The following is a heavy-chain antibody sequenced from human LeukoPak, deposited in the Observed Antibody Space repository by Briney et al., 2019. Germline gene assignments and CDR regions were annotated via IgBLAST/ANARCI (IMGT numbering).Heavy chain of an antibody. CDR3: ARPREGGATPYYFYYMDV. V-gene: IGHV3-11*04. Sequence: GGSLRLSCAASGFTFTDYYMSWIRQAPGKGLEWVSYISSSGSTIYYADSVKGRFTIPRDNAKNSLYLQMNNLRAEDTAVYYCARPREGGATPYYFYYMDVWGKGTTVTVSS. J-gene: IGHJ6*03. D-gene: IGHD1-26*01. CDR1: GFTFTDYY. CDR2: ISSSGSTI.